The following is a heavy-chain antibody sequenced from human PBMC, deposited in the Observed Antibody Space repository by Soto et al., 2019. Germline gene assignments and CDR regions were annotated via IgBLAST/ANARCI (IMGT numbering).Heavy chain of an antibody. V-gene: IGHV3-9*01. J-gene: IGHJ1*01. D-gene: IGHD4-17*01. Sequence: GGSLRLSCAASGFTFDDYAMHWVRQAPGKGLEWVSGISWNSGSIGYADSVKGRFTISRDNAKNSLYLQMNSLRAEDTALYYCAKDWRTTPGDYDSYFQHWGQGTLVTVSS. CDR2: ISWNSGSI. CDR1: GFTFDDYA. CDR3: AKDWRTTPGDYDSYFQH.